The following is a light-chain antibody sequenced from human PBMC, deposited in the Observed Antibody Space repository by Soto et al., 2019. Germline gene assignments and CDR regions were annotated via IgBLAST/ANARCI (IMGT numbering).Light chain of an antibody. CDR2: AAS. J-gene: IGKJ5*01. CDR3: LLPDFLALT. Sequence: IQMPQSPSSLSASVGDRVTITCRPSQAIRNELGWYQQKPGKAPKRLIYAASSLQSGVPSRFSGSGSGTEFTLTISCRLHEAFATYYSLLPDFLALTFGRGTQLE. CDR1: QAIRNE. V-gene: IGKV1-17*01.